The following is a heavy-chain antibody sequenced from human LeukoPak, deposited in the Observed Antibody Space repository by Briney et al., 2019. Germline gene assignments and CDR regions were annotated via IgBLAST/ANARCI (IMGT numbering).Heavy chain of an antibody. D-gene: IGHD3-3*01. J-gene: IGHJ6*03. CDR3: ARPDYDYWTGSLGGHYMDV. CDR1: GFTFSSYA. V-gene: IGHV3-21*01. CDR2: ISGSSKHV. Sequence: GGSLRLSCAASGFTFSSYAMSWVRQAPGKGLEWVSSISGSSKHVYYGDLVKGRFTISRDNARNSLYLQMDSLRAEDTAVYYCARPDYDYWTGSLGGHYMDVWGKGTTVTVSS.